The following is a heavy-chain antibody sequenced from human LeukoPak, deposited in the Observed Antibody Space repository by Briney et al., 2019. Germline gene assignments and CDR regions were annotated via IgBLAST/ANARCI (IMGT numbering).Heavy chain of an antibody. CDR2: IYYSGST. CDR3: ARQDSSSWYEKGPIDY. CDR1: GDSISSYY. V-gene: IGHV4-59*08. J-gene: IGHJ4*02. Sequence: SETLSLTCTVSGDSISSYYWSWIRQPPGKGLEWIGYIYYSGSTNYNPSLKSRVTISVDTSKNQFSLKLSSVTAADTAVYYCARQDSSSWYEKGPIDYWGQGTLVTVSS. D-gene: IGHD6-13*01.